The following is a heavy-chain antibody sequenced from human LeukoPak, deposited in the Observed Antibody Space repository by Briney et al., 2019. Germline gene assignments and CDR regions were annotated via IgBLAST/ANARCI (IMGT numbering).Heavy chain of an antibody. D-gene: IGHD3-10*01. CDR3: AKDGRTYYYGSGSYFGWFDP. Sequence: GGSLRLSCAASGFTFSSYAMSWVRQAPGKGLEWVSAISGSGGSTYYADSVKGRFTISRDNSKNTLYLQMNSLRAEDTAVYYCAKDGRTYYYGSGSYFGWFDPWGQGTLVTVSS. V-gene: IGHV3-23*01. J-gene: IGHJ5*02. CDR2: ISGSGGST. CDR1: GFTFSSYA.